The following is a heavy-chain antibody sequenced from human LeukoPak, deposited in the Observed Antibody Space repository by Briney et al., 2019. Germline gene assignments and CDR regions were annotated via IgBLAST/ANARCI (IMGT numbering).Heavy chain of an antibody. CDR2: IYYSGST. V-gene: IGHV4-59*01. CDR3: ARVDPYSRGWKNAFDI. J-gene: IGHJ3*02. CDR1: GGSISSYY. Sequence: SETLSLTCTVSGGSISSYYWSWIGQPPGKGLEWIGYIYYSGSTNYDPSLKSRVTISVDTSKNQFSLKLSSVTAADTAVYYCARVDPYSRGWKNAFDIWGQGTMVTVSS. D-gene: IGHD6-19*01.